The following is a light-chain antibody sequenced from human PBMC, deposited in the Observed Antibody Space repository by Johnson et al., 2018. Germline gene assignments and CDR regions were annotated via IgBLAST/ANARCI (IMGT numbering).Light chain of an antibody. J-gene: IGLJ1*01. Sequence: QSVLTQPPSVSAAPGQKVTISCSGSSSNIGNNYVSWYQQLPGTAPKLLIYENNKRPSGIPDRFSGSKSGTSATLGITGLQTGDEADYYCGTWDSSLTAGKVFGTWPKVTV. CDR3: GTWDSSLTAGKV. CDR1: SSNIGNNY. CDR2: ENN. V-gene: IGLV1-51*02.